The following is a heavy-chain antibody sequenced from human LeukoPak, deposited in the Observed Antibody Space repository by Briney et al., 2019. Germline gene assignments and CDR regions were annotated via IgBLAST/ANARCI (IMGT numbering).Heavy chain of an antibody. CDR2: IYSGGNT. D-gene: IGHD2-21*02. Sequence: PGGSLGLSCAASGFTVSSNYMSWDRQAPGKGLEWVSIIYSGGNTYYADSVKGRFTISRDISKNTLYLQMNSLRPEDTAVYYCARHIVVVTTIAPYYYYYGMDVWGQGTTVTVSS. CDR3: ARHIVVVTTIAPYYYYYGMDV. V-gene: IGHV3-66*04. CDR1: GFTVSSNY. J-gene: IGHJ6*02.